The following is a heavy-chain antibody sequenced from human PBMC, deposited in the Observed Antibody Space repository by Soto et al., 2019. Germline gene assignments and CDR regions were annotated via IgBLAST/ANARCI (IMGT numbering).Heavy chain of an antibody. Sequence: GGSLRLSCAASGFTFSSYAMSWVRQAPGKGLEWVSAISGSGGSTYYADSVKGRFTISRDNSKNPLYLQMNSLRAEDTAVYYCAKEGWSAAIRGRRGLDYWGQGTLVTVSS. CDR2: ISGSGGST. CDR3: AKEGWSAAIRGRRGLDY. D-gene: IGHD2-21*01. J-gene: IGHJ4*02. V-gene: IGHV3-23*01. CDR1: GFTFSSYA.